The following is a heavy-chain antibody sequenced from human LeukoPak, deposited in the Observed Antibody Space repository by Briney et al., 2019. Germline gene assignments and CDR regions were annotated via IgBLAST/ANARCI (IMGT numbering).Heavy chain of an antibody. V-gene: IGHV4-61*01. CDR1: GDSVSSGNYY. CDR3: ARGGYFLYYFDY. D-gene: IGHD3-22*01. J-gene: IGHJ4*02. CDR2: MSPSGTT. Sequence: PSETLSLTCTVSGDSVSSGNYYLSWIRQPPGKGLDWITYMSPSGTTKYNPSLKSRVTTSVDTSRTQFSLRLSSVTAADRAVYYCARGGYFLYYFDYWGQGTLVTVSS.